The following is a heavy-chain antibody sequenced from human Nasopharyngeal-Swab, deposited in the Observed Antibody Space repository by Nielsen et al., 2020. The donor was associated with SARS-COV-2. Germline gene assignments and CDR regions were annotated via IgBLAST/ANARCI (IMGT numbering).Heavy chain of an antibody. CDR1: GYTLTEFS. Sequence: SVQVSCKVSGYTLTEFSILWVRQAARQGREWMGGIIPIFGTANYAQKFQGRVTITADESTSTAYMELSSLRSEDTAVYYCTTQLGDAFDIWGQGTMVTVSS. CDR3: TTQLGDAFDI. CDR2: IIPIFGTA. J-gene: IGHJ3*02. V-gene: IGHV1-69*13. D-gene: IGHD6-6*01.